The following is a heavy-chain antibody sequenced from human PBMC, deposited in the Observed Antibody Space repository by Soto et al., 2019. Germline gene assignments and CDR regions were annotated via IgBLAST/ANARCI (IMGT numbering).Heavy chain of an antibody. CDR3: ARDLAYYYDSSGSTQFDY. J-gene: IGHJ4*02. Sequence: SVKVSCKASGGTFSSYAISWVRQSPGQGLEWMGGIIPIFGTANYAQKFQGRVTITADESTSTAYMELSSLRSEDTAVYYCARDLAYYYDSSGSTQFDYWGQGTLVTVSS. CDR1: GGTFSSYA. V-gene: IGHV1-69*13. CDR2: IIPIFGTA. D-gene: IGHD3-22*01.